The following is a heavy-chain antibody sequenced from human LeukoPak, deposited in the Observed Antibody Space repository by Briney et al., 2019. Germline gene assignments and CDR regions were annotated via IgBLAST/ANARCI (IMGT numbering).Heavy chain of an antibody. CDR2: ISAYNGNT. J-gene: IGHJ4*02. Sequence: GASVKVSCKASGYTFTSYGISWVRQAPGQGLERMGWISAYNGNTNYAQKLQGRVTMTTDTSTSTAYMELRSLGSDDTAVYYCARDTYYHDSSGYSDYWGQGTLVTVSS. V-gene: IGHV1-18*01. CDR3: ARDTYYHDSSGYSDY. CDR1: GYTFTSYG. D-gene: IGHD3-22*01.